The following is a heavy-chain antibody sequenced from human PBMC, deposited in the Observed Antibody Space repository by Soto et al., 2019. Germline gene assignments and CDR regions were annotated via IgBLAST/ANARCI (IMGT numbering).Heavy chain of an antibody. Sequence: PSETLSLTCTVSGGSISSGDYYWSWIRQPPGKGLEWIGYIYYSGSTYYNPSLKSRVTISVDTSKNQFSLKLSSVTAADTAVYYCARDRPRTWFDPWGQGTLVTVSS. CDR2: IYYSGST. CDR3: ARDRPRTWFDP. CDR1: GGSISSGDYY. V-gene: IGHV4-30-4*01. J-gene: IGHJ5*02.